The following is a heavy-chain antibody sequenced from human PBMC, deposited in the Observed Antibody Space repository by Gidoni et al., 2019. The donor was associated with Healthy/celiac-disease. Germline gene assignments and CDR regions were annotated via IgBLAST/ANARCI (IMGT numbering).Heavy chain of an antibody. J-gene: IGHJ4*02. CDR1: GGSFSGYY. V-gene: IGHV4-34*01. CDR2: INHSGST. Sequence: QVQLQQWGAGLLKPSETLSLTCAVYGGSFSGYYWSWIRQPPGQGLEWIGEINHSGSTNYNPSLKSRVTISVDTSKNQFSLKLSSVTAADTAVYYCARVGNSYGYRGVLGDYWGQGTLVTVSS. CDR3: ARVGNSYGYRGVLGDY. D-gene: IGHD5-18*01.